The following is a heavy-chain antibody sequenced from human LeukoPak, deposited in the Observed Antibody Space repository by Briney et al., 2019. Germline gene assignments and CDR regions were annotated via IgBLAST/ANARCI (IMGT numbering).Heavy chain of an antibody. CDR1: GYTFTSYD. D-gene: IGHD6-6*01. CDR3: ARLPKYSRPLDY. V-gene: IGHV1-8*01. CDR2: MNPNSGNT. Sequence: ASVKVSCKASGYTFTSYDINWVRQATGQGLEWMGWMNPNSGNTTYAQKFQGRVTMSRDTSISTAYMELSSLRSEDTAVYYCARLPKYSRPLDYWGQGTLVTVSS. J-gene: IGHJ4*02.